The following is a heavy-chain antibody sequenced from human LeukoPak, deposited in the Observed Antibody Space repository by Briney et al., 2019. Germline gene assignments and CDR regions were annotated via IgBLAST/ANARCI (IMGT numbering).Heavy chain of an antibody. CDR3: ATPPTNLDAFDI. CDR1: GYTFTSYG. CDR2: ISAYNGNT. D-gene: IGHD1-1*01. Sequence: ASVKVSCKASGYTFTSYGISWVRRAPGQGLEWMGWISAYNGNTNYAQKLQGRVTMTTDTSTSTAYMELSSLRSEDTAVYYCATPPTNLDAFDIWGQGTMVTVSS. V-gene: IGHV1-18*01. J-gene: IGHJ3*02.